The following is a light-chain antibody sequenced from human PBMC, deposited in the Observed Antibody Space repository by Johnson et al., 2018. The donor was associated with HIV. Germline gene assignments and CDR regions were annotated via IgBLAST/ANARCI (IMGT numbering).Light chain of an antibody. J-gene: IGLJ1*01. Sequence: QSVLTQPPSVSAAPGQKVTISCSGSSSNIGNNYVSWYQQLPGTAPKLLIYDDYKRPSGIPDRFSGSKSGTSVTLAITGLQTGDEADYYCGTWDTSLSVYVFGTGTKVTVL. CDR1: SSNIGNNY. CDR3: GTWDTSLSVYV. CDR2: DDY. V-gene: IGLV1-51*01.